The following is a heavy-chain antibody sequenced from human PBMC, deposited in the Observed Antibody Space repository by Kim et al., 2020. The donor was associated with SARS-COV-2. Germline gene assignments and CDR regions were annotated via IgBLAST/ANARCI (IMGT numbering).Heavy chain of an antibody. V-gene: IGHV1-3*01. D-gene: IGHD1-1*01. J-gene: IGHJ5*02. Sequence: KYSKKYQGGVTITRETAARTAYMELSSLRSEDTAVYYCARDWGGTSPFDPWGQGTLVTVSS. CDR3: ARDWGGTSPFDP.